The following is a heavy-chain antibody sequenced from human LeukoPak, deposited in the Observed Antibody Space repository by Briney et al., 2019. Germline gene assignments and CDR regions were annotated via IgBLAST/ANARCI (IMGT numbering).Heavy chain of an antibody. CDR1: GGSFSGYY. V-gene: IGHV4-34*01. J-gene: IGHJ1*01. CDR2: INHSGST. Sequence: SETLSLTCAVYGGSFSGYYRSWIRQPPGKGLAWIGEINHSGSTNYNPSLKSRVTISVDTSKNQFSLKLSSVTAADTAVYYCARGAARYFQHWGQGTLVTVSS. CDR3: ARGAARYFQH. D-gene: IGHD6-6*01.